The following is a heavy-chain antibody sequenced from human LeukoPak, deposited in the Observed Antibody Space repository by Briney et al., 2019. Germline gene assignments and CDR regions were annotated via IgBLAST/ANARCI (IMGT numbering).Heavy chain of an antibody. Sequence: GGSLRLSCAASGFTFSNAWMSWVRQAPGKGLEWVGCIKSKTDGGTTDYAAPVKGRFTISRDDSKNALYLQMNSLKTEDTAVYYCTTPGRGYDYLFDYWGQGTLVTVSS. J-gene: IGHJ4*02. D-gene: IGHD5-12*01. CDR2: IKSKTDGGTT. CDR1: GFTFSNAW. CDR3: TTPGRGYDYLFDY. V-gene: IGHV3-15*01.